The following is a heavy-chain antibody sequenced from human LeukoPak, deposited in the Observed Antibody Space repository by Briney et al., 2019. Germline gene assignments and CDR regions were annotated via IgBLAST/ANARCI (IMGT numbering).Heavy chain of an antibody. CDR2: ISSSGSTI. CDR1: GFTFSDYY. D-gene: IGHD2-2*01. CDR3: ARDFSCSSTSCYRLPTNWFDP. V-gene: IGHV3-11*01. J-gene: IGHJ5*02. Sequence: PGGSLRLSCAASGFTFSDYYMSWIRQAPGKGVEWVSYISSSGSTIYYADSVKGRFTISRDNAKNSLYLQMNSLRAEDTAVYYCARDFSCSSTSCYRLPTNWFDPWGQGTLVTVSS.